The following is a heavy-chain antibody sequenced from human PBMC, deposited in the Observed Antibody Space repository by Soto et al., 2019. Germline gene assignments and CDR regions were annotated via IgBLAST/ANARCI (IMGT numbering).Heavy chain of an antibody. Sequence: QLQLLESGPGLVKASETLSLTCNVSGGSISTSRSYWAWIRQPPGKGLEWLANIFYSGSTYYNPSLASRVTVSVDTSKKEFSLKLRSVTAADTDVYYCARQPTTGDTDLWFDPWGQGTLVTVSS. CDR1: GGSISTSRSY. CDR3: ARQPTTGDTDLWFDP. J-gene: IGHJ5*02. D-gene: IGHD2-21*01. CDR2: IFYSGST. V-gene: IGHV4-39*01.